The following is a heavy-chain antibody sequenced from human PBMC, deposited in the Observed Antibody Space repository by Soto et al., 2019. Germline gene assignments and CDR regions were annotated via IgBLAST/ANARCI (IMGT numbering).Heavy chain of an antibody. CDR2: IIPIFGTA. Sequence: QVQLVQSGAEVKKPGSSVKVSCKASGGTFSSYAISWVRQAPGQGLEWMGGIIPIFGTANYAQKFQGRVTITADESTSTAYMELSSLRSEDTAVYYCARGRNWDSSSSIYYYGRDVWGQGTTVTVSS. D-gene: IGHD6-6*01. CDR3: ARGRNWDSSSSIYYYGRDV. J-gene: IGHJ6*02. V-gene: IGHV1-69*01. CDR1: GGTFSSYA.